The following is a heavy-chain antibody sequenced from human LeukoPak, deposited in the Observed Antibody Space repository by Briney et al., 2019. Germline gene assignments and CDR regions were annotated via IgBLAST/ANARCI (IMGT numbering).Heavy chain of an antibody. CDR3: AKRGVVIRVILVGFHKEAYYFDS. CDR2: ISGSGGGT. J-gene: IGHJ4*02. Sequence: GGSLRLSCAASGFTFDDYGMTWVRQAPGKGLEWVAGISGSGGGTHYADSVKGRFTISRDNPKNTLHLQMNSLRAEDTAVYFCAKRGVVIRVILVGFHKEAYYFDSWGQGALVTVSS. CDR1: GFTFDDYG. D-gene: IGHD3-22*01. V-gene: IGHV3-23*01.